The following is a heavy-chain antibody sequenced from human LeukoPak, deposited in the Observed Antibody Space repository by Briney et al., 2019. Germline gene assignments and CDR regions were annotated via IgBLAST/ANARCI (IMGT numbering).Heavy chain of an antibody. CDR2: IYYSGST. V-gene: IGHV4-59*01. J-gene: IGHJ3*02. D-gene: IGHD6-19*01. CDR1: GGSISSYY. Sequence: SETLSLTCTVSGGSISSYYWSWIRQPPGKGLEWIGYIYYSGSTNYNPSLKSRVTISVDTSKNQFSLKLSSVTAADTAVYYCARVKSGSYSSGWGDAFDIWGQGTMVTVSS. CDR3: ARVKSGSYSSGWGDAFDI.